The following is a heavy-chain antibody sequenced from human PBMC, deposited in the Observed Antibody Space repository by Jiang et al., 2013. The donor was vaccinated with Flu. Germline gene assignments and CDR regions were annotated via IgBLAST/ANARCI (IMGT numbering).Heavy chain of an antibody. CDR3: ASLGKHCSSTSCYVYFDY. D-gene: IGHD2-2*01. Sequence: RLSCAASGFTFSSYSMNWVRQAPGKGLEWVSYISSSSSTIYYADSVKGRFTISRDNAKNSLYLQMNSLRAEDTAVYYCASLGKHCSSTSCYVYFDYWGQGTLVTVSS. J-gene: IGHJ4*02. V-gene: IGHV3-48*01. CDR2: ISSSSSTI. CDR1: GFTFSSYS.